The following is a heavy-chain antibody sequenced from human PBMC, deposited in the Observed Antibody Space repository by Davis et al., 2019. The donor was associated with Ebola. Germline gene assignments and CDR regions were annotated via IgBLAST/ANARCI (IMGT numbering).Heavy chain of an antibody. Sequence: PGGSLRLSCAASGFTFSSYSMNWVRQAPGKGLEWVSSISSSSSYIYYADSVKGRFTISRDNAKNSLDLQMNSLRAEDTAVYYCARDRPLDFFFGDYYGMDVWGQGTTVTVSS. CDR1: GFTFSSYS. D-gene: IGHD3-16*01. V-gene: IGHV3-21*01. CDR2: ISSSSSYI. CDR3: ARDRPLDFFFGDYYGMDV. J-gene: IGHJ6*02.